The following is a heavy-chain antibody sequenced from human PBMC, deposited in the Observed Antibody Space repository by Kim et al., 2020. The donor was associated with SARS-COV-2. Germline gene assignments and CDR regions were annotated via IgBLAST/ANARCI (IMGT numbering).Heavy chain of an antibody. J-gene: IGHJ3*02. CDR3: VKDLDYYGSGSYSAFDI. CDR1: GFTFSSYA. D-gene: IGHD3-10*01. Sequence: GGSLRLSCSASGFTFSSYAMHWVRQAPGKGLEYVSAISSNGGSTYYADSVKGRFTISRDNSKNTLYLQMSSLRAEDTAVYYCVKDLDYYGSGSYSAFDIWGQGTMVTVSS. V-gene: IGHV3-64D*06. CDR2: ISSNGGST.